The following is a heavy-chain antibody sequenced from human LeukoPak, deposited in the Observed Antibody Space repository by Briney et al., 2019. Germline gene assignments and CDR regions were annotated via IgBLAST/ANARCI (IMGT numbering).Heavy chain of an antibody. D-gene: IGHD2-15*01. CDR1: GFNFSTYN. CDR3: VRESIGFDY. J-gene: IGHJ4*02. V-gene: IGHV3-48*04. Sequence: GGSLRPSCAASGFNFSTYNVNWVRQAPGKGLDWVSYISSSSRTRYYADSVKGRFTISRDNAKDSLYLQMNSLRAEDTAVYYCVRESIGFDYWGQGTLVTVSS. CDR2: ISSSSRTR.